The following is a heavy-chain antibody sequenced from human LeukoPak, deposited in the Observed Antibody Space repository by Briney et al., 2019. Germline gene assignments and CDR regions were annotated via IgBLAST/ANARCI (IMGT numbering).Heavy chain of an antibody. D-gene: IGHD5-24*01. CDR3: ARSDRDGYNFAAADY. CDR2: IIPIFGTA. CDR1: GGTFSSYA. J-gene: IGHJ4*02. V-gene: IGHV1-69*13. Sequence: SVKVSCKASGGTFSSYAISWVRQAPGQGLEWMGGIIPIFGTANYAQKFQGRVTITADESTSTAYMELSSLRSEDAAVYYCARSDRDGYNFAAADYWGQGTLVTVSS.